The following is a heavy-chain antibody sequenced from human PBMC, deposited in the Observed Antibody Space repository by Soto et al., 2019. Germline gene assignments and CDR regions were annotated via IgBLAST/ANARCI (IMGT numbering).Heavy chain of an antibody. J-gene: IGHJ4*02. D-gene: IGHD5-12*01. Sequence: ASVKVSCQVSGYTLTELSMHWGRQAPGKGLEWMGTFDPEDGETIYAQKFQVRVTMTEGTSTDTAYMELSSLRSEDTAVYYFATVYSGYDYMGSDYWGQGTLVTVSS. CDR1: GYTLTELS. V-gene: IGHV1-24*01. CDR2: FDPEDGET. CDR3: ATVYSGYDYMGSDY.